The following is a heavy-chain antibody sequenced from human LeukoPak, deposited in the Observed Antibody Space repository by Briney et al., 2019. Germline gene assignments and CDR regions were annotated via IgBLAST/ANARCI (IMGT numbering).Heavy chain of an antibody. CDR3: ARHESSYSNYYPDFDY. D-gene: IGHD4-11*01. V-gene: IGHV4-39*01. CDR2: IYYSGST. J-gene: IGHJ4*02. CDR1: GGSISSSSYY. Sequence: PSETLSLTCTVSGGSISSSSYYWGWIRQPPGKGLEWIGSIYYSGSTYYNPSLKSRVTISVDTSKNQFSLKLSSVTAADTAVYYCARHESSYSNYYPDFDYWGQGTLVTVSS.